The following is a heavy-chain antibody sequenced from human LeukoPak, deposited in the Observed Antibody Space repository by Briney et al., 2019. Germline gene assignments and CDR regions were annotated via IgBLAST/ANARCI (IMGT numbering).Heavy chain of an antibody. Sequence: GGSLRLSCAASGFTFSSYGMHWVRQAPGKGLEWVAVIWYDGSNKYYADSVKGRFTISRDNSKNTLYLQMNSLRAEDTAVYYCARDGCYGDPPTFFDYWGQGTLVTVSS. CDR3: ARDGCYGDPPTFFDY. CDR2: IWYDGSNK. J-gene: IGHJ4*02. CDR1: GFTFSSYG. D-gene: IGHD4-17*01. V-gene: IGHV3-33*01.